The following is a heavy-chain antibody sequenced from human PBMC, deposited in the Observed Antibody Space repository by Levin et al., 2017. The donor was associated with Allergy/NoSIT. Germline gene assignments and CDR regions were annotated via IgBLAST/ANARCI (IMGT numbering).Heavy chain of an antibody. CDR1: EDTFTSDN. CDR3: VRDLYYDTDGP. CDR2: INPRGDT. Sequence: ASVKVSCKASEDTFTSDNMHWVRQAPGQGLEWMGIINPRGDTSYSQKFQGRVTMTRDTSTSTVYMELTSLRSEDTAVYYCVRDLYYDTDGPWGQGTLVTVSS. J-gene: IGHJ4*02. D-gene: IGHD3-16*01. V-gene: IGHV1-46*01.